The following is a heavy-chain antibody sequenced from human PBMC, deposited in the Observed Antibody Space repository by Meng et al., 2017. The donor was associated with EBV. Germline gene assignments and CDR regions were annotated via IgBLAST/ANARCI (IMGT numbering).Heavy chain of an antibody. V-gene: IGHV1-2*06. CDR1: GYTFTGYY. CDR3: AKGADLAAAGTFWFDP. Sequence: QGRLGQSGAEVKKPGAPVKVSCKASGYTFTGYYMHWVRQAPGQGLEWMGRINPNSGGTNYAQKFQGRVTMTRDTSISTAYMELSRLRSDDTAVYYCAKGADLAAAGTFWFDPWGQGTLVTVSS. CDR2: INPNSGGT. J-gene: IGHJ5*02. D-gene: IGHD6-13*01.